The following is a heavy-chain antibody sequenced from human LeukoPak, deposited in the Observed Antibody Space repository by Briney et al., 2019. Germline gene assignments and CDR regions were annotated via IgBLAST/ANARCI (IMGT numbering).Heavy chain of an antibody. CDR1: GFTFSSYA. Sequence: GGSLRLSCAASGFTFSSYAMSWVRQAPGKGLEWVSAISGSGGSTCYADSVKGRFTISRDDSKNSLYLQMNSLKAEDTAVYYCARGSRFGVVERDAFDIWGQGTMVTVSS. V-gene: IGHV3-23*01. CDR2: ISGSGGST. CDR3: ARGSRFGVVERDAFDI. D-gene: IGHD3-3*01. J-gene: IGHJ3*02.